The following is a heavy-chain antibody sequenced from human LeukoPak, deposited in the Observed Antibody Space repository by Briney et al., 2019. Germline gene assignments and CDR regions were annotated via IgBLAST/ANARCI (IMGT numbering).Heavy chain of an antibody. V-gene: IGHV1-18*01. CDR2: TSSYNDNT. J-gene: IGHJ1*01. D-gene: IGHD2-2*01. CDR1: GGTFSNYA. Sequence: ASVKVSCKASGGTFSNYAISWVRQAPGQGLEWMGWTSSYNDNTNYAQKLQGRVTMTTDTSTSTAYMELRSLRSDDTAVYYCARVSSRVTAEYFQHWGQGTLVTVSS. CDR3: ARVSSRVTAEYFQH.